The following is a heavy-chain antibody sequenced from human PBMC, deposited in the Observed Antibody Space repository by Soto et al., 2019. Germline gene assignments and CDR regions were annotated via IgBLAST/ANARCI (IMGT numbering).Heavy chain of an antibody. CDR1: GFTFSSYV. D-gene: IGHD3-10*01. Sequence: GGSLRLSCVASGFTFSSYVMTWVRQAPGTGLEWVSAISGSGGSTYYADSVKGRFTISRDNSKNTLYLQMNSLRAEDTAVYFCAKLLGSGIYFPHGYWGQGTLVTVSS. CDR2: ISGSGGST. J-gene: IGHJ4*02. V-gene: IGHV3-23*01. CDR3: AKLLGSGIYFPHGY.